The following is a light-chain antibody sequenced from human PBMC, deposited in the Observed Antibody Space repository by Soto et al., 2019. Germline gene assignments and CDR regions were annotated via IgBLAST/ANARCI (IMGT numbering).Light chain of an antibody. J-gene: IGKJ3*01. CDR2: AAS. Sequence: EIVLTQSPGTLSLSPGERATLSCRASASLSTNSLAWYQQKPGHPPRLLIYAASTRPTDIPDRFTGSGSGTDFALTISRLEHEDFAVYYCQQYGGSPLTFGPGTKVEIK. CDR3: QQYGGSPLT. V-gene: IGKV3-20*01. CDR1: ASLSTNS.